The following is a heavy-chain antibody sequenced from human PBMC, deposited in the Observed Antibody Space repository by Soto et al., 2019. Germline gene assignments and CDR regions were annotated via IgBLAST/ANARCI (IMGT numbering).Heavy chain of an antibody. CDR3: ARVSMIVVVITTGAFDI. J-gene: IGHJ3*02. Sequence: QVQLQESGPGLVKPSQTLSLTCTVSGGSISSGGYYWSWIRQHPGKGLEGIGYIYYSGSTYYNPSLKSRVTISVDTSKNQFSLKLSSVTAADTAVYYCARVSMIVVVITTGAFDIWGQGTMVTVSS. CDR1: GGSISSGGYY. D-gene: IGHD3-22*01. V-gene: IGHV4-31*03. CDR2: IYYSGST.